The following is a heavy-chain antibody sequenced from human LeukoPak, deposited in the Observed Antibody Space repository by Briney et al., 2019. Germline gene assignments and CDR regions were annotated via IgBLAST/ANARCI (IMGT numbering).Heavy chain of an antibody. Sequence: GESLRLSCAASGFTFSSYSMNWVRQAPGKGLEWVSYISSSSSTIYYADSVKGRFTISRDNAENSLYLQMNSLRDEDTAVYYCARGIRDGYNYWGQGTLVTVSS. CDR3: ARGIRDGYNY. CDR1: GFTFSSYS. CDR2: ISSSSSTI. V-gene: IGHV3-48*02. J-gene: IGHJ4*02. D-gene: IGHD5-24*01.